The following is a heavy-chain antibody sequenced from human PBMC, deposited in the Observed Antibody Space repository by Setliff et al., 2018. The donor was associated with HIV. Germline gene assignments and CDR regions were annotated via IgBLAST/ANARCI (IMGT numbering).Heavy chain of an antibody. J-gene: IGHJ6*03. D-gene: IGHD3-3*01. CDR2: INHSGST. CDR1: GGSFSGYY. V-gene: IGHV4-34*01. Sequence: PSETLSLTCAVYGGSFSGYYWSWIRQPPGKGLEWIGEINHSGSTNYNPSLKSRVTISVGTSKDQFSLKLSSVTAADTAVYYCARGRTYYDFWSGQDYYYYMDVWGKGTTVTVSS. CDR3: ARGRTYYDFWSGQDYYYYMDV.